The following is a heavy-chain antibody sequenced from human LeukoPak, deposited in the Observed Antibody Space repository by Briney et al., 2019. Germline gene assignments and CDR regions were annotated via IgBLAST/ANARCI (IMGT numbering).Heavy chain of an antibody. CDR2: IYHSGST. CDR3: ARSGGWYFYYYGMDV. J-gene: IGHJ6*02. CDR1: GGSLSSSNW. Sequence: SETLSLTCAVSGGSLSSSNWWSWVRQPPGKGLEWSGEIYHSGSTNYNPSLKSRVTISVDKSKNQFSLKLSSVTAADTAVYYCARSGGWYFYYYGMDVWGQGTTVTVSS. D-gene: IGHD6-19*01. V-gene: IGHV4-4*02.